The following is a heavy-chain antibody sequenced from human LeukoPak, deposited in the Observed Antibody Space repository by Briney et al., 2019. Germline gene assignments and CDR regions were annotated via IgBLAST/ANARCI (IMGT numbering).Heavy chain of an antibody. CDR1: RGSITSGDYY. CDR3: ARAHPRRGFDN. V-gene: IGHV4-30-4*08. J-gene: IGHJ4*02. D-gene: IGHD3-10*01. Sequence: SETLSLTCTVSRGSITSGDYYWTWIRQPPGKGLEWIGHIYYTGSTSYNNSLTSRLLISRYTSRNQFSLTLNSVTAADTAVYYCARAHPRRGFDNWGQGTLVTVSS. CDR2: IYYTGST.